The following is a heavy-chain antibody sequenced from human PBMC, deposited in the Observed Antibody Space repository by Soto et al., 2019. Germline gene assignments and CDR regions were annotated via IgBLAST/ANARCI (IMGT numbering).Heavy chain of an antibody. J-gene: IGHJ6*03. CDR1: GYAFTGYY. CDR3: ARGSVGRIQLWSYYYYYMDV. Sequence: GASVKVSCKASGYAFTGYYMHWVRQAPGQGLEWMGWINPNSGGTNYAQKFQGRVTMTRNTSISTAYMELSSLRSEDTAVYYCARGSVGRIQLWSYYYYYMDVWGKGTTVTVSS. V-gene: IGHV1-2*02. CDR2: INPNSGGT. D-gene: IGHD5-18*01.